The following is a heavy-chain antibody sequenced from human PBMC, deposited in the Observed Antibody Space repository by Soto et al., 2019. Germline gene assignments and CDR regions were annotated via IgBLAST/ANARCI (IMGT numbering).Heavy chain of an antibody. CDR2: IKQDGSEK. Sequence: GGSLRLSCAASGFTFSTYWMSWVRQAPGKGLEWVANIKQDGSEKYYVDSVKGRFTISRDNAKNSLYLQMKSLRAEDTAVYYCARDDYHYYDTSGYIYWGQGTLVTVSS. V-gene: IGHV3-7*01. CDR1: GFTFSTYW. J-gene: IGHJ4*02. D-gene: IGHD3-22*01. CDR3: ARDDYHYYDTSGYIY.